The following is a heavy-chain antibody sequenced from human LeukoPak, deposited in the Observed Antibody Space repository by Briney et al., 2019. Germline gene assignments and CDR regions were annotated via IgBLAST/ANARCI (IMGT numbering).Heavy chain of an antibody. J-gene: IGHJ4*02. CDR2: VSGYTGNT. V-gene: IGHV1-18*01. Sequence: GASVNVSFMTSGYAFTTYGVSWVRQAPGQGLEWMGWVSGYTGNTNYAERFQGRVTMTIDTSTSTVYMELTSLRSDDTAVYYCARGEVSASLYYFDFWGQGTLVTVS. CDR1: GYAFTTYG. D-gene: IGHD2-2*01. CDR3: ARGEVSASLYYFDF.